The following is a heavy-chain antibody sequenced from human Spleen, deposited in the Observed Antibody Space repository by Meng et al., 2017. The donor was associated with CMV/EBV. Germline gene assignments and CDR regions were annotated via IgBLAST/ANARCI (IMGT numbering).Heavy chain of an antibody. J-gene: IGHJ5*02. CDR3: AKDSSMNWFDP. D-gene: IGHD6-6*01. CDR1: GFTFSSYA. V-gene: IGHV3-23*01. CDR2: ISGSGGRT. Sequence: GESLKISCAASGFTFSSYAMNWVRQAPGKGLEWVSAISGSGGRTYYADSVKGRFTISRDNSKNTLYLQMNSLRAEDTAVYYCAKDSSMNWFDPWGQGTLVTVSS.